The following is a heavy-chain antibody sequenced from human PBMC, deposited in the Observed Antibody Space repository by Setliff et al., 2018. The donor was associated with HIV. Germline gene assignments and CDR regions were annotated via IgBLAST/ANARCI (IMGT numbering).Heavy chain of an antibody. D-gene: IGHD1-26*01. Sequence: ETLSLTCTVSGGSISSSTYYWGWIRQPPGKGLEWIGNIHFSGSTYYNPSLKRRVTVSVDPSKNQFSRKLSSVTAADTAVYYCARTTYSGSYFNDSWGEGTLVTVSS. V-gene: IGHV4-39*01. J-gene: IGHJ5*01. CDR3: ARTTYSGSYFNDS. CDR1: GGSISSSTYY. CDR2: IHFSGST.